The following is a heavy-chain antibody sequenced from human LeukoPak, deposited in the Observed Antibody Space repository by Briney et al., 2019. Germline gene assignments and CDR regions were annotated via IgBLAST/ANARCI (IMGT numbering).Heavy chain of an antibody. Sequence: GGSLRLSCAASGFTSSSYWMSWVRQAPGKGLERVAYIKKDGSEKYYVDSVKGRFTISRDNAKNSLYLQMNSLRAEDTAVYYCARDLYRIVVVPHYFDYWGQGTLVTVSS. D-gene: IGHD3-22*01. V-gene: IGHV3-7*01. CDR3: ARDLYRIVVVPHYFDY. CDR1: GFTSSSYW. J-gene: IGHJ4*02. CDR2: IKKDGSEK.